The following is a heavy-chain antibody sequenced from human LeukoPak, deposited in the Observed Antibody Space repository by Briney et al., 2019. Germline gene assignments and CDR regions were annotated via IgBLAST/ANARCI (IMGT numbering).Heavy chain of an antibody. CDR3: ARAGNYYYDSSGPFDY. CDR2: IYYSGST. D-gene: IGHD3-22*01. CDR1: GGSISSYY. J-gene: IGHJ4*02. Sequence: SETLSLTCTVSGGSISSYYWSWIRQPPGKGLEWIGYIYYSGSTNYDPSLKSRVTISVDTSKNQFSLKLSSVTAADTAVYYCARAGNYYYDSSGPFDYWGQGTLVTVSS. V-gene: IGHV4-59*08.